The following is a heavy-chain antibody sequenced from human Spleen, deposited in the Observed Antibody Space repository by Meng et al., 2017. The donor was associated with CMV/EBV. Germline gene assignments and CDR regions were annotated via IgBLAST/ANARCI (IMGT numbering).Heavy chain of an antibody. CDR3: ARESNYNVLDY. D-gene: IGHD1-7*01. Sequence: SCAASVFSVGIFAMDWGRVAPGGGLEWVASISYDGDNKHYADSVKGRFTISRDNSKNTLYLQMRSLRVEDPAVYYCARESNYNVLDYWGQGSLVTVSS. V-gene: IGHV3-30-3*01. J-gene: IGHJ4*02. CDR2: ISYDGDNK. CDR1: VFSVGIFA.